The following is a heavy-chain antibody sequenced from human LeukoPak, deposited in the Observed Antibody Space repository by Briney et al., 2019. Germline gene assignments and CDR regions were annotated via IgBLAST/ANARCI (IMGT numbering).Heavy chain of an antibody. Sequence: NSSETLSLTCTVPGGSISSSSYYWGWIRQPPGEGLEWIGSIYYSGSTYYNPSLKSRVTISEDTSKNQFSLKLRSVTAADTAVYYCARVRHSAFTTVVRPRGYYYMDVWDKGTTVTVSS. CDR1: GGSISSSSYY. D-gene: IGHD3-10*01. CDR3: ARVRHSAFTTVVRPRGYYYMDV. J-gene: IGHJ6*03. V-gene: IGHV4-39*07. CDR2: IYYSGST.